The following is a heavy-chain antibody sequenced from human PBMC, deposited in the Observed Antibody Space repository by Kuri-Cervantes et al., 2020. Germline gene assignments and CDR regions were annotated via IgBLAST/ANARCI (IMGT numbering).Heavy chain of an antibody. CDR3: ASPRDYGDYVWFDP. D-gene: IGHD4-17*01. CDR1: GFTFSSYW. CDR2: IKQDGSEK. V-gene: IGHV3-7*03. J-gene: IGHJ5*02. Sequence: GESLKISCAASGFTFSSYWMSWVRQAPGKGLEWVANIKQDGSEKYYVDSVKGRFTIFRDNAKNSLYLQMNSLRAEDTAVYYCASPRDYGDYVWFDPWGQGTLVTVSS.